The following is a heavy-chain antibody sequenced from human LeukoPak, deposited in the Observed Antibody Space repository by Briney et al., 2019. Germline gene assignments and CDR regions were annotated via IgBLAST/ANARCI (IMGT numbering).Heavy chain of an antibody. J-gene: IGHJ4*02. Sequence: PGGSLRLSCAASGFTFSNFWMHWVRQVPGKGLVWVSRIKADGSSTTYADSVKGRFTISRDNAKNTVCLQMNSLRAEDTAVYYCANDGGYSFDYWGQGTLVTVSS. D-gene: IGHD3-10*01. CDR2: IKADGSST. CDR3: ANDGGYSFDY. V-gene: IGHV3-74*01. CDR1: GFTFSNFW.